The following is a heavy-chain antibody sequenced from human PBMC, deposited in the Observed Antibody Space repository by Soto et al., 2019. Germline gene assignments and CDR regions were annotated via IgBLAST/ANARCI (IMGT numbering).Heavy chain of an antibody. CDR3: AREPTLPYYDILTGGFDP. CDR2: ISSSSSTI. V-gene: IGHV3-48*02. Sequence: LRLSFAASGFTFSSYSMNWVRQAPGKGLEWVSYISSSSSTIYYADSVKGRFTISRDNAKNSLYLQMNSLRDEDTAVYYCAREPTLPYYDILTGGFDPWGQGTLVTVSS. CDR1: GFTFSSYS. D-gene: IGHD3-9*01. J-gene: IGHJ5*02.